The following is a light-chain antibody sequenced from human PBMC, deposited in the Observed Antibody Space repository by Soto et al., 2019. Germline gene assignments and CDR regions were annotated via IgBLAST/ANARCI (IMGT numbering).Light chain of an antibody. V-gene: IGLV1-47*02. CDR2: NNN. CDR3: AAWDDSLSGV. CDR1: TSNIGTNY. Sequence: QYMQTQPPSASGTPGQRVTISCYGSTSNIGTNYVSWYQQFPGTAPKLLIYNNNRRPSGVPERFSGSKSGTSASLAISGLRSEDEADYYCAAWDDSLSGVFGGGTNVTVL. J-gene: IGLJ3*02.